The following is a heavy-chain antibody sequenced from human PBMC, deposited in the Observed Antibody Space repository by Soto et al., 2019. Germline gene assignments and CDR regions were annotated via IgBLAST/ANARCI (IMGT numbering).Heavy chain of an antibody. V-gene: IGHV3-64*01. J-gene: IGHJ3*02. CDR1: GFTFSSYA. CDR3: ARDVKEMTTAFDI. D-gene: IGHD4-17*01. CDR2: ISSNGGST. Sequence: PGGSLRLSCAASGFTFSSYAMHWVRQAPGKGLEYVSAISSNGGSTYYANSVKGRFTISRDNSKDTLYLQMGSLRAEDMAVYYCARDVKEMTTAFDIWGQGTMVTVSS.